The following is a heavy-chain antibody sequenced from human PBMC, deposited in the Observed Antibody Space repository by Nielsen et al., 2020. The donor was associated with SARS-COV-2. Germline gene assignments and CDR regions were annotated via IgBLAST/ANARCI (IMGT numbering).Heavy chain of an antibody. CDR2: IKQDGSEK. Sequence: GESLKISCAASGFTFSSYWMSWVRQAPGKGLEWVANIKQDGSEKYYVDSVKGRFTISRDNAKNSLYLQMNSLRAEDTTVHYCARDGYKSAGYGGNSPDSFDYWGQGTLVTVSS. D-gene: IGHD4-23*01. CDR3: ARDGYKSAGYGGNSPDSFDY. CDR1: GFTFSSYW. J-gene: IGHJ4*02. V-gene: IGHV3-7*03.